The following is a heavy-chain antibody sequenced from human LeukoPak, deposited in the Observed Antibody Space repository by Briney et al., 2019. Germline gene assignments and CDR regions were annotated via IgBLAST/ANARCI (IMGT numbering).Heavy chain of an antibody. J-gene: IGHJ4*02. CDR2: IYSGGST. CDR3: ARAAKTALYDY. CDR1: GFTVSSNY. Sequence: GGSLRLSCAASGFTVSSNYMSWVRQAPGKGLEWVSVIYSGGSTYYADSVKGRFTISRDNSKNTLYLQMNSLRAEDTAVYYCARAAKTALYDYWGQGTLVTVFS. V-gene: IGHV3-53*01. D-gene: IGHD2-21*02.